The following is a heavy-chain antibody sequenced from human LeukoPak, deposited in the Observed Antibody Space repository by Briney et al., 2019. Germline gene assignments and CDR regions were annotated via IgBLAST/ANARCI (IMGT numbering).Heavy chain of an antibody. CDR3: ARKDGDY. CDR2: IYFTGTA. J-gene: IGHJ4*02. CDR1: GTSLSPFH. Sequence: SETLSLTCTVSGTSLSPFHWTWFRQPAGQRLEWIGLIYFTGTATLNPSLRSRVAMSVGLAKNQLFLKLASMTAADTAMYCCARKDGDYWGQGTLVSVSS. V-gene: IGHV4-4*07.